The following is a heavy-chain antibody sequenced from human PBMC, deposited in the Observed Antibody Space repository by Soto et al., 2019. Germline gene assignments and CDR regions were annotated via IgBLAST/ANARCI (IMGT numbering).Heavy chain of an antibody. J-gene: IGHJ3*02. D-gene: IGHD2-15*01. V-gene: IGHV3-74*01. CDR2: INSDGSST. CDR3: ARVRLGYCSGGSCFDAFDI. Sequence: GGSLRLSCAASGFTFSSYWMHWVRQAPGKGLVWVSRINSDGSSTSYADSVKGRFTSSRDNAKNTLYLQMNSLRAEDTAVYYCARVRLGYCSGGSCFDAFDIWGQGTMVTVSS. CDR1: GFTFSSYW.